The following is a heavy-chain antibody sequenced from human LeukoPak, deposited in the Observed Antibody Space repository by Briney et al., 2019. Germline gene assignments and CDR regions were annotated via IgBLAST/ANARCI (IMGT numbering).Heavy chain of an antibody. D-gene: IGHD5-12*01. CDR1: GFTFSSYA. J-gene: IGHJ4*02. V-gene: IGHV3-23*01. Sequence: GGSLRLSCAASGFTFSSYAMSWVRQAPGKGLEWVSAISGSGGSTYYADSVKGRFTISRDNSKNTLYLQMNSLRAEDTAVYYCARYSGYDFGYFDYWGQGTLVTVPS. CDR2: ISGSGGST. CDR3: ARYSGYDFGYFDY.